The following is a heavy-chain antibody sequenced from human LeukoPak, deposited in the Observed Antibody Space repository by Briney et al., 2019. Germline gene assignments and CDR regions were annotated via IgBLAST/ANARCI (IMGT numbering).Heavy chain of an antibody. V-gene: IGHV4-61*02. CDR1: GGSISSGSYY. J-gene: IGHJ3*02. Sequence: SQTLSLTCTVSGGSISSGSYYWSWIRQPAGKGLEWIGRIYTSGSTNYNPSLKSRVTISVDTSKNQFSLKLSSVTAADTAVYYCARETILLRAFDIWGQGTMVTVSS. CDR2: IYTSGST. CDR3: ARETILLRAFDI. D-gene: IGHD3-9*01.